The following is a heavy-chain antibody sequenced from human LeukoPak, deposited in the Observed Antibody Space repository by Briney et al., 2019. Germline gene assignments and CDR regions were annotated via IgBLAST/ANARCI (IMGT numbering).Heavy chain of an antibody. CDR1: GFTFRSYW. CDR3: ARAPYFDFWSGYPPDY. J-gene: IGHJ4*02. V-gene: IGHV3-74*01. CDR2: INSDGSTT. Sequence: GGSLRLSCAASGFTFRSYWMHWVRQAPGKGLVWVSRINSDGSTTNYADSVKGRFTISRDNAKNALYLQMNSLRAEDTAVYYCARAPYFDFWSGYPPDYWGQGTLVTVSS. D-gene: IGHD3-3*01.